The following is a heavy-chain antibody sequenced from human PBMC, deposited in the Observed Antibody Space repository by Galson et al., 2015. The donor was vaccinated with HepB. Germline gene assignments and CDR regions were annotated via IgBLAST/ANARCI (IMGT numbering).Heavy chain of an antibody. CDR3: ARGTRGRHVVVVAEG. Sequence: SLRLSCAASGFTFSSYSMNWVRQAPGKGLEWVSSISSSSSYIYYADSVKGRFTISRDNAKNSLYLQMNSLSAEDTAVYYCARGTRGRHVVVVAEGWGQGTLVTVSS. J-gene: IGHJ4*02. V-gene: IGHV3-21*01. D-gene: IGHD2-15*01. CDR1: GFTFSSYS. CDR2: ISSSSSYI.